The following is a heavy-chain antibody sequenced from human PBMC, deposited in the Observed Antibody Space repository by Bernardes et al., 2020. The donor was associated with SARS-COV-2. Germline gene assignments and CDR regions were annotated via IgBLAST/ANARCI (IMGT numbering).Heavy chain of an antibody. CDR1: GGSFSGYY. D-gene: IGHD6-6*01. Sequence: SETLSLTCAVYGGSFSGYYWSWIRQPPGKGLEWIGEINHSGSTNYNPSLKSRVTISVDTSKNQFSLKLSSVTAADTAVYYCARATFMAKQLAVSANWFDPWGQGTLVTVSS. CDR3: ARATFMAKQLAVSANWFDP. V-gene: IGHV4-34*01. CDR2: INHSGST. J-gene: IGHJ5*02.